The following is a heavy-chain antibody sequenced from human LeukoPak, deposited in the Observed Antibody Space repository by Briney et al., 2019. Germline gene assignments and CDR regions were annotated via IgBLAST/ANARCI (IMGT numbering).Heavy chain of an antibody. J-gene: IGHJ4*02. D-gene: IGHD6-19*01. CDR3: TVAGHFDY. Sequence: RASVKLSCKASGYTFTSYGISWVRQAPGQGLEWMGIINPSGGSTSYAQKFQGRVTMTRDTSTSTVYMELSSLRSEDTAVYYCTVAGHFDYWGQGTLVTVSS. CDR1: GYTFTSYG. V-gene: IGHV1-46*01. CDR2: INPSGGST.